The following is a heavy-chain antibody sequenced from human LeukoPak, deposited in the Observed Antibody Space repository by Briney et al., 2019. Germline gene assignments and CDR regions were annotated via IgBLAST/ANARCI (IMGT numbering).Heavy chain of an antibody. D-gene: IGHD2-2*01. CDR3: AKVSAGCSSTSCSHYYYYMDV. CDR1: GFTFSSYA. CDR2: ISGSGGST. Sequence: PGGSLRLSCAASGFTFSSYAMSWVRQAPGKGLEWVSAISGSGGSTYYADSVKGRFTISRDNSKNTLYLQMNSLRAEDTAVYYCAKVSAGCSSTSCSHYYYYMDVWGKGTTVTVSS. V-gene: IGHV3-23*01. J-gene: IGHJ6*03.